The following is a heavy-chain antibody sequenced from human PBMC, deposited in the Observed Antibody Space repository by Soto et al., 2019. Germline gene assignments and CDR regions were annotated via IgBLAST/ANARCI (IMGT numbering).Heavy chain of an antibody. J-gene: IGHJ4*02. D-gene: IGHD6-13*01. Sequence: ASVKVSCKVSGYTLTELSMHWVRKAPGKGLEGMGGFDPDDGETIYARKFQGRVTMTEDTSTDTAYMELSSLRSEDTAVYCCATLIGQQLAYDYWRQGTLVNVSS. V-gene: IGHV1-24*01. CDR1: GYTLTELS. CDR3: ATLIGQQLAYDY. CDR2: FDPDDGET.